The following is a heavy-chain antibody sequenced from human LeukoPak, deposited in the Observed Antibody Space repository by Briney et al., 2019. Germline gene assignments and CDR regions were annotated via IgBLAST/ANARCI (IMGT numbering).Heavy chain of an antibody. Sequence: GGSLRLSCAASGFTFSSYAMHWVRQAPGKGLEWVAVISYDGSNKYYADSVKGRFTISRDNSKNTLYLQMNSLRAEDTAVYYCARDPYNGNYGDYYYYYMDVWGKGTTVTISS. CDR3: ARDPYNGNYGDYYYYYMDV. V-gene: IGHV3-30*04. J-gene: IGHJ6*03. CDR1: GFTFSSYA. CDR2: ISYDGSNK. D-gene: IGHD1-26*01.